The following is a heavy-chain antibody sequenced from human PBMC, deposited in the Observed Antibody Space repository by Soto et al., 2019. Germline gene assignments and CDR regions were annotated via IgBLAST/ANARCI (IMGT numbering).Heavy chain of an antibody. J-gene: IGHJ6*02. CDR1: GGTFSSYS. V-gene: IGHV1-69*06. CDR3: ARDMTTVTSARYYYYYGMDV. D-gene: IGHD4-17*01. CDR2: IIPIFGTA. Sequence: ASVNVSCKSSGGTFSSYSISWVRQAPGQGLECMGGIIPIFGTANYAQKFQGRVTITADKSTSTAYMELSSLRSEDTAVYYCARDMTTVTSARYYYYYGMDVWGQGTTVTVSS.